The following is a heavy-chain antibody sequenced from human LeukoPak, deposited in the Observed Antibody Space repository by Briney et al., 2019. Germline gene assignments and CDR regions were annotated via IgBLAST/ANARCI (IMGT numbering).Heavy chain of an antibody. CDR3: ARDGNSMIVVADDAFDI. Sequence: GGSLRLSCAASGFTFSSYSMNWVRQAPGKGLEWASSISSSSSYIYYADSVKGRFTISRDNAKNSLYLQMNSLRAEGTAVYYCARDGNSMIVVADDAFDIWGQGTMVTVSS. V-gene: IGHV3-21*01. D-gene: IGHD3-22*01. J-gene: IGHJ3*02. CDR2: ISSSSSYI. CDR1: GFTFSSYS.